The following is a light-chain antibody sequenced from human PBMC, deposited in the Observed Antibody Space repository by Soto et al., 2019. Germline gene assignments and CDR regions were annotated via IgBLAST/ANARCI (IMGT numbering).Light chain of an antibody. CDR3: QQYNDWPPIT. V-gene: IGKV3-15*01. Sequence: EIMMTQSPVTLSVSPGERATLSCRASQSVSNNLAWYQQKPGQAPRLRIYYASTRATGIPARFSGSGSGTEFTLTISSLQSEDFALYYCQQYNDWPPITFGQGTRLEIK. CDR2: YAS. J-gene: IGKJ5*01. CDR1: QSVSNN.